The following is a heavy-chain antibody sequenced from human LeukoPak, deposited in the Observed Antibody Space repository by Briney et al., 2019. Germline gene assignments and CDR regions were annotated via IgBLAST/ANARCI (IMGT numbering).Heavy chain of an antibody. Sequence: GRSLRLSCAASGFTFSSYAMHWVRQAPGKGLEWVAVISYDGSNKYYADSVKGRFTISRDNSKNTLYLQMNSLRAEDTAVYYCARDSIVGAINLDYWGQGTLVTVSS. J-gene: IGHJ4*02. CDR2: ISYDGSNK. V-gene: IGHV3-30*04. CDR3: ARDSIVGAINLDY. D-gene: IGHD1-26*01. CDR1: GFTFSSYA.